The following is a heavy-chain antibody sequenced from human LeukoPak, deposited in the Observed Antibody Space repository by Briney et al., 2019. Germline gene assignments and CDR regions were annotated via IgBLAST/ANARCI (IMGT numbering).Heavy chain of an antibody. CDR3: ARDFRPVVGVGGTFDY. V-gene: IGHV3-30*04. Sequence: GGSLRLSCAASGFTFSSYAMDWVRQAPGKGLEWVAVTSYDGSNKYYADSVKGRFTISRDNSKNTLYLQMNSLRAEDTAVYYCARDFRPVVGVGGTFDYWGQGTLVTVSS. D-gene: IGHD2-2*01. CDR2: TSYDGSNK. J-gene: IGHJ4*02. CDR1: GFTFSSYA.